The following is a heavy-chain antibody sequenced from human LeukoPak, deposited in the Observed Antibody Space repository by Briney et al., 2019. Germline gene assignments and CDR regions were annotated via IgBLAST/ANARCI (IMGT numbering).Heavy chain of an antibody. CDR1: GFTFSNYA. CDR3: AKDVGARNDY. CDR2: ISGSGGST. V-gene: IGHV3-23*01. Sequence: GGSLRLSCAASGFTFSNYAMSWVRQAPGKGLEWVSGISGSGGSTYYADSVKGRFTISRDNSKNTLYLQMNSLRAEDTAVYYCAKDVGARNDYWGQGTLVTVSS. J-gene: IGHJ4*02.